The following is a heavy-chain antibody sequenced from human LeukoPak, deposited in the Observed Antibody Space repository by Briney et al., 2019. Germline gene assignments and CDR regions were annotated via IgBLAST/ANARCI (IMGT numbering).Heavy chain of an antibody. J-gene: IGHJ6*03. CDR1: GYTFTSYG. Sequence: SVKVSCKASGYTFTSYGISWVRQAPGQGLEWMGRIIPILGIANYAQKFQGRVTITADKSTSKAYMVLSSLRSEDTAVSYCARATGAASSLYMDVWGKGTTVTVSS. CDR3: ARATGAASSLYMDV. CDR2: IIPILGIA. V-gene: IGHV1-69*04. D-gene: IGHD1-14*01.